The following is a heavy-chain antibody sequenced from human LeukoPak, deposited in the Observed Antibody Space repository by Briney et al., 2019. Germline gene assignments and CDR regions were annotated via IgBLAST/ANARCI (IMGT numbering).Heavy chain of an antibody. D-gene: IGHD3-9*01. J-gene: IGHJ4*02. V-gene: IGHV1-69*13. CDR1: GGTFSSYA. CDR3: ARDILSETDY. CDR2: IIPIFGTA. Sequence: ASVKVSCKASGGTFSSYAISWVRQAPGQGLQWMGGIIPIFGTANYAQKFQGRVTITADESTSTAYMELGSLRSEDTAVYYCARDILSETDYWGQGTLVTVSS.